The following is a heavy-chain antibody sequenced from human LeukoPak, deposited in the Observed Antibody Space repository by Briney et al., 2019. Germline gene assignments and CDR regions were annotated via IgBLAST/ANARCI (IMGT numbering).Heavy chain of an antibody. D-gene: IGHD2-2*02. CDR1: GYTFTAYY. Sequence: ASVKVSCKASGYTFTAYYMHWVRLAPGQGLEWLGWITPNSGGTKYAQRFQGRVTMTRDTSISTAYMELSGLRSDDTAVYYCARGFRLSAIEDWFDPWGQGTLVTVSS. CDR2: ITPNSGGT. CDR3: ARGFRLSAIEDWFDP. V-gene: IGHV1-2*02. J-gene: IGHJ5*02.